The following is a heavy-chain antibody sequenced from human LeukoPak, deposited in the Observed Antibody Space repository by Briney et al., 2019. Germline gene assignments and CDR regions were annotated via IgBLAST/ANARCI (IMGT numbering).Heavy chain of an antibody. V-gene: IGHV3-15*01. CDR3: TTVSHFYL. D-gene: IGHD2/OR15-2a*01. J-gene: IGHJ4*02. CDR2: IKDRGGT. Sequence: GGSLRLSCSASGFTFSEAWLSWVRQAPGKGLEWVGRIKDRGGTDYAVPVEGRFTISRDDSKAVLYLQMNSLKTEDTAIYYCTTVSHFYLGGQGTLVTVSS. CDR1: GFTFSEAW.